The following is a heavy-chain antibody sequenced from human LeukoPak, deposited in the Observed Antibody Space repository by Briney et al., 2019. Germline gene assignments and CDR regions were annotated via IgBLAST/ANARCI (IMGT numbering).Heavy chain of an antibody. CDR3: ARDRGHYYDFWSGYYSKTRAYYYYGMDV. J-gene: IGHJ6*02. Sequence: GGSPRLSCAASGFTFSSYSMNWVRQAPGQGLEWVSSISSSSSHIYYADSVKGRFTISRDNAKNSLYLQMNSLRAEDTAVYYCARDRGHYYDFWSGYYSKTRAYYYYGMDVWGQGTTVTVSS. CDR2: ISSSSSHI. CDR1: GFTFSSYS. D-gene: IGHD3-3*01. V-gene: IGHV3-21*01.